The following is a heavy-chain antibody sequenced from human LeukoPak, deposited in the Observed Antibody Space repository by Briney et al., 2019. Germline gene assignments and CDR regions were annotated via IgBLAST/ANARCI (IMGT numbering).Heavy chain of an antibody. J-gene: IGHJ4*02. V-gene: IGHV4-39*07. CDR2: IHYSGST. Sequence: SETLSLTCTVSGGSISGTSYYWGWIRQPPGKGLEWIGSIHYSGSTYYNPSLKSRVTISVDTSKNQFSLKLSSVTAADTAVYYCARRLRYFDWLSHFDYWGQGTLVTVSS. CDR1: GGSISGTSYY. CDR3: ARRLRYFDWLSHFDY. D-gene: IGHD3-9*01.